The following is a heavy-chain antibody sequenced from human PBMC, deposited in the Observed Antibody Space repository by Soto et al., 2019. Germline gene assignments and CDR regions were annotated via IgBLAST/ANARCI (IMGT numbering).Heavy chain of an antibody. J-gene: IGHJ4*02. CDR1: GYTFISYD. CDR2: MNPNSGDT. Sequence: QVQLVQSGAEVKKPGASVKVSCKASGYTFISYDVNWVRQATGQGLEWMGWMNPNSGDTGYAQKFQGRVTMTRDTSISTAYMELSSVTAADTAVYYCARSDGWYALHSWGQGTLVTVSS. CDR3: ARSDGWYALHS. D-gene: IGHD6-19*01. V-gene: IGHV1-8*01.